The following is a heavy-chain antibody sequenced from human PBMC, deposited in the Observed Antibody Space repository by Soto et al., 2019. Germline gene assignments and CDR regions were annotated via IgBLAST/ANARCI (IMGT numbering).Heavy chain of an antibody. CDR2: INPKTGGT. CDR1: GYTFTGYF. CDR3: ARDLRSGYAPQFDC. Sequence: ASVKVSCKASGYTFTGYFMHWVRQAPGQGLEWMGWINPKTGGTNYAQKFQGRVTMTRDTSISTAYMDLSRLRSDDTAVYYCARDLRSGYAPQFDCWGPGTLVTVSS. J-gene: IGHJ4*02. V-gene: IGHV1-2*02. D-gene: IGHD5-12*01.